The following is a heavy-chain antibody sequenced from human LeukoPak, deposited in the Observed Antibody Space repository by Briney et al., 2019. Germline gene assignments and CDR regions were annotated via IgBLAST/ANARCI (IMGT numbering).Heavy chain of an antibody. D-gene: IGHD5-12*01. CDR1: GGSVNNYD. V-gene: IGHV4-59*02. CDR2: IYYSGST. J-gene: IGHJ5*02. CDR3: ARDRAEGGGYWFDP. Sequence: PSETLSLTCTVSGGSVNNYDWSWIRQPPGKGLEYIGYIYYSGSTNYNPSLKSRVTISVDTSKNPFSLNLKSVTAADTAVYYCARDRAEGGGYWFDPWGQGTLVTVSS.